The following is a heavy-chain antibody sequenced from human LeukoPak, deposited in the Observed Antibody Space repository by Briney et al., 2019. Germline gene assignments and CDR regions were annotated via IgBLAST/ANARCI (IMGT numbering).Heavy chain of an antibody. CDR3: VKADDYGDYPFDY. V-gene: IGHV3-64D*06. Sequence: GGSLRLSCSASGFTFSSYAMHWVRQAPGKGLGYVSAISSNGGSTYYADSVKGRFTISRDNSKNTLYLQMSSLRAEDTAVYYCVKADDYGDYPFDYWGQGTLVTVSS. CDR1: GFTFSSYA. J-gene: IGHJ4*02. CDR2: ISSNGGST. D-gene: IGHD4-17*01.